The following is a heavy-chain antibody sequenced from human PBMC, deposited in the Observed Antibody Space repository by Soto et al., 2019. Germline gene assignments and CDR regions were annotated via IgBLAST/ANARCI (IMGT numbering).Heavy chain of an antibody. D-gene: IGHD3-10*01. J-gene: IGHJ4*02. CDR3: AGGSTDSYPGSRIFDF. CDR1: GLTFGSRA. V-gene: IGHV3-23*01. Sequence: GGSLRLSCVASGLTFGSRAMSWVRQAPGEGLQWVSTITDTGGDAKYADSVRGRFVISRDNSKKTLYLQMTSLTAEDSAMYFCAGGSTDSYPGSRIFDFWGRGTLVTVSS. CDR2: ITDTGGDA.